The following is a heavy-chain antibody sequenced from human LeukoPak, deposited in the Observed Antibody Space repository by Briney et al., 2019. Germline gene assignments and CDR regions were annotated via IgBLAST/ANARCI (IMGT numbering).Heavy chain of an antibody. D-gene: IGHD4-17*01. Sequence: SETLSLTCAVYGGSFSGYYWSWIRQPPGKGLEWIGEINHSGSINYNPSLKSQVTISVDTSKNQFSLKLSSVTAADTAVYYCASNGDYYFDYWGQGTLVTVSS. CDR2: INHSGSI. J-gene: IGHJ4*02. CDR1: GGSFSGYY. CDR3: ASNGDYYFDY. V-gene: IGHV4-34*01.